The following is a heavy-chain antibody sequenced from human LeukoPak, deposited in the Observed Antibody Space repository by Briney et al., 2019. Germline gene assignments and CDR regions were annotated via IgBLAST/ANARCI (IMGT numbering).Heavy chain of an antibody. CDR1: GFTFRSYW. D-gene: IGHD6-13*01. Sequence: GGSLRLSCAASGFTFRSYWMHWVRQAPGKGLVWVSRINSDGSSTNYADSVKGRFTISRDNAKNSLYLQMSSLTVEDTAVYYCARVRGYSRDYWGQGTLVTVSS. J-gene: IGHJ4*02. CDR2: INSDGSST. V-gene: IGHV3-74*01. CDR3: ARVRGYSRDY.